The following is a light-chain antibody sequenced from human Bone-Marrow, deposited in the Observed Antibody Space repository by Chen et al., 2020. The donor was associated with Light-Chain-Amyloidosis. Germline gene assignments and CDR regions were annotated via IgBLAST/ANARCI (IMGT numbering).Light chain of an antibody. CDR2: DAS. CDR3: QQRSNWLFT. CDR1: QSVSSY. V-gene: IGKV3-11*01. J-gene: IGKJ3*01. Sequence: DIGMTQSPDSLAVSPGERATLSCRASQSVSSYLAWYQQKPGQAPRLLIYDASNRATGIPARFSGSGSGTDFTLTISSLEPEDFAVYYCQQRSNWLFTFGPGTKVDIK.